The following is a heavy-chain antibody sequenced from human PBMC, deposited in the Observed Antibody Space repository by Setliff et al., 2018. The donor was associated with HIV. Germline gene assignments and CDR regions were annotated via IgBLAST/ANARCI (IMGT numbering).Heavy chain of an antibody. V-gene: IGHV3-15*07. CDR1: GFTFSNAW. CDR3: TTDLGGSYHGWNY. CDR2: IKSKTDGGTT. D-gene: IGHD1-26*01. Sequence: PGGSLRLSCAASGFTFSNAWMNWVRQAPGKGLEWVGRIKSKTDGGTTDYAAPVKGRFTISRDDSKNTLYLQMNSLKTEDTAVCYCTTDLGGSYHGWNYWGQGTLVTVSS. J-gene: IGHJ4*02.